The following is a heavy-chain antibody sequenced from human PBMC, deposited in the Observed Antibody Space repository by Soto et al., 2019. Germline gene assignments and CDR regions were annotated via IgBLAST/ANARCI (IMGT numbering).Heavy chain of an antibody. D-gene: IGHD3-16*01. J-gene: IGHJ4*02. CDR2: ISSSGGST. CDR3: AQNHPHDYVWGSYVFDY. CDR1: GFTFRSYD. Sequence: EVQLLESGGGLVQPGGSLRLSCAASGFTFRSYDMSWVRQAPGKGLEWVSDISSSGGSTYYADSVKGRCTVSRDNSKNQLYLKMTSLRAEETAVYYCAQNHPHDYVWGSYVFDYWGQGTLVTVSS. V-gene: IGHV3-23*01.